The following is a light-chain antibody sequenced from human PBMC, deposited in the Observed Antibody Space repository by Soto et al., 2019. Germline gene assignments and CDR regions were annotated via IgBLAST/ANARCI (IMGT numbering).Light chain of an antibody. J-gene: IGLJ1*01. V-gene: IGLV2-14*03. CDR3: SSYTSSSTYV. Sequence: QSALTQPASVSGSPGQSIAISCTGTSSDVGAYNSVSWYQQHPGRAPKLMIHDVSDRPSGVSNRFSGSKSGNTASLTISGLQAEDEADYYCSSYTSSSTYVFGTATKLPVL. CDR1: SSDVGAYNS. CDR2: DVS.